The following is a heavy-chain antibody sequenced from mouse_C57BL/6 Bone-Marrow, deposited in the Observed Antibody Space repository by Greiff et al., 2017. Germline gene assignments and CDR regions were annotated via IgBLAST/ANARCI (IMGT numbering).Heavy chain of an antibody. CDR3: TTILRSYIDY. Sequence: EVQLQQSGAELVRPGASVKLSCTASGFNIKDDYMHWVKQRPEQGLEWIGWIDPENSDTEYASKFPGKATLTADPSSNPAYLQLSSLTYDDAAVYYCTTILRSYIDYWGQGTTLTVSS. CDR1: GFNIKDDY. D-gene: IGHD1-1*01. CDR2: IDPENSDT. J-gene: IGHJ2*01. V-gene: IGHV14-4*01.